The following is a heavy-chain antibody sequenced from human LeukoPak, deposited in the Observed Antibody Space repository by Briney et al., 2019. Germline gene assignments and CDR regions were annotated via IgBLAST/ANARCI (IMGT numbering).Heavy chain of an antibody. D-gene: IGHD6-25*01. CDR3: ARAKTEAGYYGMDV. CDR2: ISTSSRTI. J-gene: IGHJ6*02. Sequence: GGSLRLSCAASGFTSSSYSMNWVRQARGKGLEWVSYISTSSRTIYYAGSVKGRFTISRDNAKNSLYLQMNSLRAEDTAVYYCARAKTEAGYYGMDVWGQGTTVTVSS. V-gene: IGHV3-48*01. CDR1: GFTSSSYS.